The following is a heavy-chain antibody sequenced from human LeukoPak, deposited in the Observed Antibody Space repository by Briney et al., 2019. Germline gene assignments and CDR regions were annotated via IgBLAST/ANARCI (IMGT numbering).Heavy chain of an antibody. Sequence: SETLSLTCTVSGGSISSGGYYWSWIRQHPGKGLEWIGYIYYSGSTYYNPSLKSRVTISVDTSKNQFSLKLSSVTAADTAVYYCARGAIVVGHYFDYWGQGTLVTVSS. D-gene: IGHD3-22*01. V-gene: IGHV4-31*03. CDR2: IYYSGST. CDR3: ARGAIVVGHYFDY. CDR1: GGSISSGGYY. J-gene: IGHJ4*02.